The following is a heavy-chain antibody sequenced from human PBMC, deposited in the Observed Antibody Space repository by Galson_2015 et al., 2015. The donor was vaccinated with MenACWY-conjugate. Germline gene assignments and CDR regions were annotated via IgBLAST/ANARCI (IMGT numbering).Heavy chain of an antibody. CDR3: ARHMTTVLPGPDDAFDI. V-gene: IGHV5-10-1*01. Sequence: QSGAEVKKPGESLRISCKGSGYSFTSYWISWVRQMPGKGLEWMGRIDPSDSYTNYSPSFQGHVTISADKSISTAYLQWSSLKASDTAMYYCARHMTTVLPGPDDAFDIWGQGTMVTVSS. D-gene: IGHD4-17*01. CDR1: GYSFTSYW. J-gene: IGHJ3*02. CDR2: IDPSDSYT.